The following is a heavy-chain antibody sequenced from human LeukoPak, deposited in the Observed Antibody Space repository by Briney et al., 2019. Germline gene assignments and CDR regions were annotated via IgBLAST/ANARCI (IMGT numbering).Heavy chain of an antibody. Sequence: ASVKVSCKASGYTFTSYYMHWVRQAPGQGLEWMGIINPSGGSTSYAQKFQGRVTMTRDTSTSTVYMELSSLRSEDTGVYYCARGDYYGSSGYYASGGAFDIWGQGTMVTVSS. CDR3: ARGDYYGSSGYYASGGAFDI. CDR2: INPSGGST. CDR1: GYTFTSYY. V-gene: IGHV1-46*01. D-gene: IGHD3-22*01. J-gene: IGHJ3*02.